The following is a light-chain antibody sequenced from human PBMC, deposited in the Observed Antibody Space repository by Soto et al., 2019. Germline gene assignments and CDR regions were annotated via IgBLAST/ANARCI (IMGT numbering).Light chain of an antibody. CDR3: QQRSNWPPT. Sequence: EIVLTQSPATLSLSPGERATLSCRASQSVSSYLAWYQQKPGQAPRLLIYDASNRATGIPARFSGSGSRTDFTLTISSLEPEDFAVYYCQQRSNWPPTFGQGTRLGL. CDR1: QSVSSY. CDR2: DAS. V-gene: IGKV3-11*01. J-gene: IGKJ5*01.